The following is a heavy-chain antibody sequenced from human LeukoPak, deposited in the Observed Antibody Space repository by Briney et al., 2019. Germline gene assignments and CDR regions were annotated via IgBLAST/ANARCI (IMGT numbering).Heavy chain of an antibody. CDR2: INHSGST. CDR1: GGSISSYY. CDR3: ASPHPGYSSGWDWFDP. D-gene: IGHD6-19*01. V-gene: IGHV4-34*01. J-gene: IGHJ5*02. Sequence: SETLSLTCTVSGGSISSYYWTWIRQPPGKGLEWIGEINHSGSTNYNPSLKSRVTISVDTSKNQFSLKLSSVTAADTAVYYCASPHPGYSSGWDWFDPWGQGTLVTVSS.